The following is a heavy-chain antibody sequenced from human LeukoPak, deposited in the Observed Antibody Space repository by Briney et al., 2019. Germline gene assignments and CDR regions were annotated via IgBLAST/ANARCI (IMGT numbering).Heavy chain of an antibody. J-gene: IGHJ4*02. Sequence: GGSLRLSCAASGFNFSSYSMNWVRQAPGKGLEWVSCISSSSSYIYYADSVKGRFTISRDNAKNSLYLQMNSLGAEDTAVYYCARDAGYYYGSGSYYSDYWGQGTLVTVSS. CDR2: ISSSSSYI. CDR3: ARDAGYYYGSGSYYSDY. CDR1: GFNFSSYS. D-gene: IGHD3-10*01. V-gene: IGHV3-21*01.